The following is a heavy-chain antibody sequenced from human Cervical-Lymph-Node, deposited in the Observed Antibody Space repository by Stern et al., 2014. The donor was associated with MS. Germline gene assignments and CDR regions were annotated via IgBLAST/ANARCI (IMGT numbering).Heavy chain of an antibody. CDR2: IKQDGSEK. J-gene: IGHJ4*02. V-gene: IGHV3-7*01. CDR1: GFTFSSYW. CDR3: ARDVVNIDFWSGYGY. D-gene: IGHD3-3*01. Sequence: EDQLVESGGGLVQPGGSQRLSCVASGFTFSSYWMSWVRQAPGKGLEWVANIKQDGSEKYYVDSVKGRFTISRDNAKNSLYLQMNSLRAEDTAVYYCARDVVNIDFWSGYGYWGQGTLVTVSS.